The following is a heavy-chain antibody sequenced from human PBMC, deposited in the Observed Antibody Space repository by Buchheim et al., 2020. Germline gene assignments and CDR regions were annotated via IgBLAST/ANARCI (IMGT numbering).Heavy chain of an antibody. V-gene: IGHV3-30*18. D-gene: IGHD1-26*01. J-gene: IGHJ4*02. CDR2: ISYDGRNK. CDR3: AKSFRKWELLPRTCYFDY. Sequence: QVQLVESGGGVVQPGRSLRLSCAASGFTFSSYGMHWVRQAPGKGLEWVAVISYDGRNKYYADSVKGRFTISRDNSKNTLYLQMNSLRAEDTAVYYCAKSFRKWELLPRTCYFDYWGQGTL. CDR1: GFTFSSYG.